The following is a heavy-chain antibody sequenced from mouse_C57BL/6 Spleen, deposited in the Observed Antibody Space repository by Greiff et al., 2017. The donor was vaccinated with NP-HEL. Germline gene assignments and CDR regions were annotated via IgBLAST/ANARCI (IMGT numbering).Heavy chain of an antibody. D-gene: IGHD6-1*01. J-gene: IGHJ3*01. CDR2: IDPENGDT. CDR1: GFNIKDDY. CDR3: TTINPFAY. V-gene: IGHV14-4*01. Sequence: EVQGVESGAELVRPGASVKLSCTASGFNIKDDYMHWVKQRPEQGLEWIGWIDPENGDTEYASKFQGKATITADTSSNTAYLQLSSLTSEDTAVYYCTTINPFAYWGQGTLVTVSA.